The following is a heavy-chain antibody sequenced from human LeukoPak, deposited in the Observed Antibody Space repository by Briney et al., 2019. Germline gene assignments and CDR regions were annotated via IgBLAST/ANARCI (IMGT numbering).Heavy chain of an antibody. V-gene: IGHV3-23*01. D-gene: IGHD2-8*01. CDR1: GFVFSSYV. CDR3: AKGGGVSNPYYFDS. Sequence: GGSLRLSCAASGFVFSSYVMSWVRQAPGKGLEWVSTRSGSGGSTYYADSVKGRFTISRDNSKKTLYLQMNSLRAEDMAVYYCAKGGGVSNPYYFDSWGQRTLVTVSS. CDR2: RSGSGGST. J-gene: IGHJ4*02.